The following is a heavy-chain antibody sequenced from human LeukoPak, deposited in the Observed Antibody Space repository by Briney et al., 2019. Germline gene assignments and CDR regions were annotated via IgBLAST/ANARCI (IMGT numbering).Heavy chain of an antibody. CDR2: IYYSGST. Sequence: PSETLSLTCTVSGGSISSYYWSWIRQPPGKGLEWIGYIYYSGSTNYNPSLKSRVTISVDTSKNQFSLKLSSVTAADTAVYYCARGEPEPDYGDYYYYYYGMDVWGQGTTVTVSS. CDR1: GGSISSYY. D-gene: IGHD4-17*01. CDR3: ARGEPEPDYGDYYYYYYGMDV. J-gene: IGHJ6*02. V-gene: IGHV4-59*01.